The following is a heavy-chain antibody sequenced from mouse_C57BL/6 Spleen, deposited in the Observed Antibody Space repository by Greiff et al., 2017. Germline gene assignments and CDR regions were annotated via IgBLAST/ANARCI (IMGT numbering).Heavy chain of an antibody. Sequence: QVQLQQSGPELVKPGASVKISCKASGYAFSSSWMNWVKQRPGKGLEWIGRIYPGDGDTNYNGKFKGKATLTADKSSSTAYMQLSSLTSEDSAVYFCARDEVTTVVGPFAYWGQGTLVTVSA. V-gene: IGHV1-82*01. D-gene: IGHD1-1*01. J-gene: IGHJ3*01. CDR1: GYAFSSSW. CDR2: IYPGDGDT. CDR3: ARDEVTTVVGPFAY.